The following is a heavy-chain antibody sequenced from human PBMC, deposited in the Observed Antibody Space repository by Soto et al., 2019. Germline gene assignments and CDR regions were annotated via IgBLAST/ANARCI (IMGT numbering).Heavy chain of an antibody. Sequence: SVKVSCKASGGTFSSYAISWVRQAPGQGLEWVGGIIPIFGTANYAQKFQGRVTITADESTSTAYMELSSLRSEDTAVYYCARDKVVVPAAIGYYYGMDVWGQGTTVTVSS. CDR3: ARDKVVVPAAIGYYYGMDV. V-gene: IGHV1-69*13. D-gene: IGHD2-2*02. CDR1: GGTFSSYA. CDR2: IIPIFGTA. J-gene: IGHJ6*02.